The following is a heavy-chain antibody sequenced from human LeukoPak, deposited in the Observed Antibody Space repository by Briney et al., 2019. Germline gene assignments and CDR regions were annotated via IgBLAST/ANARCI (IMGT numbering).Heavy chain of an antibody. CDR2: ISGGGGPT. D-gene: IGHD3-22*01. J-gene: IGHJ6*03. CDR3: AKSPRGDTSGYDFYYYMDV. CDR1: GFTFSTYA. Sequence: GGSLRLSCAASGFTFSTYAMGWVRQAPRKGLEWVLSISGGGGPTYYADSVKGRFTISRDNSKNTLYLQMSSLRSEDTALYYCAKSPRGDTSGYDFYYYMDVWGKGTTVTVSS. V-gene: IGHV3-23*01.